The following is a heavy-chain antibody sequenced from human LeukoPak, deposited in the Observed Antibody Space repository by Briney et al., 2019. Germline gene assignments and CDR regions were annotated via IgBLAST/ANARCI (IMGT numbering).Heavy chain of an antibody. CDR1: GYTFTSYG. CDR3: ARSSYRESITIFRNYYYYYMDV. J-gene: IGHJ6*03. V-gene: IGHV1-18*01. D-gene: IGHD3-3*01. CDR2: ISAYNGNT. Sequence: GASVKVSCKASGYTFTSYGISWVRQAPGQGLEWMGWISAYNGNTNYAQKLQGRVTMTTDTSTSTAYMELRSLRSDDTAVYYCARSSYRESITIFRNYYYYYMDVWGKGTTVTVSS.